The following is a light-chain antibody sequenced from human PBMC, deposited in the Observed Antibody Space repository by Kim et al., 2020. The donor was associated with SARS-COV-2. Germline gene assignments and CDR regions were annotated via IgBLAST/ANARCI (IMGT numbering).Light chain of an antibody. CDR3: QQYNSMWT. V-gene: IGKV1-5*03. CDR2: KAS. Sequence: SASVGDRVTVTCRASQRIGTSLAWYQQKPGEAPKVVIYKASTLTIGVPSRFSGSGSGTEFTLTISSLQPDDFATYYCQQYNSMWTFGQGTKVDIK. J-gene: IGKJ1*01. CDR1: QRIGTS.